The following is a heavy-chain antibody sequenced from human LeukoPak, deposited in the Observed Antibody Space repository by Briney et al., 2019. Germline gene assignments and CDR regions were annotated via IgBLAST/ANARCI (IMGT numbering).Heavy chain of an antibody. CDR2: IYHSGST. J-gene: IGHJ4*02. D-gene: IGHD3-22*01. Sequence: SGTLSLTCAVSGGSISSSNWWSWVRQPPGKGLEWIGEIYHSGSTNYNPSLKSRVTISVGKSKNQFSLKLSSVTAADTAVYYCARELPKYYYDSSGSYFDYWGQGTLVTVSS. V-gene: IGHV4-4*02. CDR3: ARELPKYYYDSSGSYFDY. CDR1: GGSISSSNW.